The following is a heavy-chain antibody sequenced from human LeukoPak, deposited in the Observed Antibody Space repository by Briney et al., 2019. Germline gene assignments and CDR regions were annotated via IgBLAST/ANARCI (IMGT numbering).Heavy chain of an antibody. CDR3: ARHPSIATTGRSYYYGMDV. V-gene: IGHV5-51*01. Sequence: GESLKISCKGSGYSFTSYWIGWVRQMPGKGLEWVGIIYPGDSDTRYSPSFQGQVTISADKSISTAYLQWSSLKASDTAMYYCARHPSIATTGRSYYYGMDVWGQGTTVTVSS. CDR1: GYSFTSYW. J-gene: IGHJ6*02. D-gene: IGHD6-13*01. CDR2: IYPGDSDT.